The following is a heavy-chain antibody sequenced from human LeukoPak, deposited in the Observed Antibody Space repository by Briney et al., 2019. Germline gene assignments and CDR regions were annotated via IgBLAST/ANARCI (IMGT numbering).Heavy chain of an antibody. J-gene: IGHJ4*02. CDR3: ARELPTGTDYFDS. CDR2: INEDGSEK. D-gene: IGHD3-10*01. Sequence: GGSLRLSCAASGFTFSGYWMTWVRQAPGKGLEWVANINEDGSEKYYVDSVKGRFTISRDNAKNSLYLQMYTLRADDTGVYYCARELPTGTDYFDSWGQGTLVTVSS. V-gene: IGHV3-7*01. CDR1: GFTFSGYW.